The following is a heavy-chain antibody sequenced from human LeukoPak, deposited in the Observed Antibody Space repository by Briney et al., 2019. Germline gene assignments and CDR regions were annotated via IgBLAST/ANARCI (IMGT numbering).Heavy chain of an antibody. CDR3: ARAQPQWEPLALDY. J-gene: IGHJ4*02. D-gene: IGHD1-26*01. CDR1: GDSVSSNSTA. CDR2: IYYRSKWYI. Sequence: SQTLSLTCAISGDSVSSNSTAWNWIRQSPSRDLEWLGKIYYRSKWYIEYAASVKGRITITPDTSKNQFPLQLNSVTPEDTAVYYCARAQPQWEPLALDYWGQGTLVTVPS. V-gene: IGHV6-1*01.